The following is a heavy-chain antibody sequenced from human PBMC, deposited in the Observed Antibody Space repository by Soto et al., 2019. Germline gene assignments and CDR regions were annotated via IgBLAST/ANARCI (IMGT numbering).Heavy chain of an antibody. Sequence: GGSLRLSCAASGFTVSTKYMSWVRQAPGKGPEWVSVIYSGGSTFYADSVRGRFTISRDNSKNTVNLQMNSLRAEDTAVYYCARDTWVADYRGQGTLVIVSS. CDR3: ARDTWVADY. CDR1: GFTVSTKY. D-gene: IGHD3-16*01. V-gene: IGHV3-66*01. J-gene: IGHJ4*02. CDR2: IYSGGST.